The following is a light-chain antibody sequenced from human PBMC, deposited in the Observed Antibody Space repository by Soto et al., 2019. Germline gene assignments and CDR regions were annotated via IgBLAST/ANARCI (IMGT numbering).Light chain of an antibody. Sequence: EIVLTRSPATLSLSPGERASLSCRASQSVNINLAWYQQKPGQAPRLVIYDGSHRATDIPARFSGSGSGTDFTLTISYVEPEDSAVYYCQQRRKWPPDFGQGTRLEI. J-gene: IGKJ5*01. V-gene: IGKV3-11*01. CDR2: DGS. CDR1: QSVNIN. CDR3: QQRRKWPPD.